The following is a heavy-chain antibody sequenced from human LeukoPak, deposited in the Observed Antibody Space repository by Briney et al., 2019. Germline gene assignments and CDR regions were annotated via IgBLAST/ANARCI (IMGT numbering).Heavy chain of an antibody. V-gene: IGHV3-66*01. D-gene: IGHD3-10*01. CDR3: EIDVRVRGVQPFEY. J-gene: IGHJ4*02. CDR1: GFTFSSYS. CDR2: IYSGGST. Sequence: GGSLRLSCAPSGFTFSSYSMNWVRQAPGKGLEWVSVIYSGGSTYYPDSVKGKFTSPRDKSKITLYLQRDSLRAGDTALYYCEIDVRVRGVQPFEYWGQGTLVNGSS.